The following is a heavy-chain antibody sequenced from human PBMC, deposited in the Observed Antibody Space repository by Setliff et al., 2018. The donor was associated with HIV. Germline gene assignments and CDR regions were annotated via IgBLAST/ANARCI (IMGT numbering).Heavy chain of an antibody. CDR3: ARRMSSGSYYDY. CDR2: IYSSVST. D-gene: IGHD1-26*01. Sequence: SETLSLTFTVSGGSISNYYWSWIRQPPGKGLEWIGHIYSSVSTNNNPSLKSRVTISVDTSKNQISLKLSSVTAADSAVYYCARRMSSGSYYDYWGKGTPVTVSS. CDR1: GGSISNYY. J-gene: IGHJ4*02. V-gene: IGHV4-59*08.